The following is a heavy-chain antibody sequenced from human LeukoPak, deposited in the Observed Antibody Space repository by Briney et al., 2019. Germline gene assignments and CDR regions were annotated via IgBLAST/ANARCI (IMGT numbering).Heavy chain of an antibody. Sequence: SVKVSCKASGGTFTTFAISWMRQAPGQGLQWMGAIVPIFGKSHYAQKSQGRLTITADESTNTAFMELARLTVDDTAVYYCARESLAGTWPSDYWGQGTLVTVSS. CDR2: IVPIFGKS. J-gene: IGHJ4*02. CDR3: ARESLAGTWPSDY. D-gene: IGHD6-19*01. CDR1: GGTFTTFA. V-gene: IGHV1-69*13.